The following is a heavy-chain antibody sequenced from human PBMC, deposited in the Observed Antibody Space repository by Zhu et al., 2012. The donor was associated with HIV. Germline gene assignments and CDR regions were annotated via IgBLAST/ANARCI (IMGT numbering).Heavy chain of an antibody. V-gene: IGHV3-23*01. D-gene: IGHD2/OR15-2a*01. J-gene: IGHJ4*01. Sequence: EVQLLESGGGLVQPGGSLRLSCAASGFTFGSYAMSWVRQAPRKGLEWVSAISGSGGSTYYADSLKGRFTISRDNSKNTLFLQMNSLRVEDTALYYRAKGREGEYLYYLPDWGRGTRTVTVSS. CDR3: AKGREGEYLYYLPD. CDR1: GFTFGSYA. CDR2: ISGSGGST.